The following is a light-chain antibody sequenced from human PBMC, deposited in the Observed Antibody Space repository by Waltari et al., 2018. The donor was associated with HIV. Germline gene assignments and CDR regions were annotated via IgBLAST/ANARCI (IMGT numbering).Light chain of an antibody. Sequence: QSALTQTASVSASPGQSITISCTGINNAIGADKSVSWYQQPPGKVPKRLIHVVINRPDGVSGRLSGSKSVNTAVRTISWLHPDDEADYYCGSSTNSNIVRFGGGTKPTGL. CDR1: NNAIGADKS. CDR3: GSSTNSNIVR. J-gene: IGLJ2*01. V-gene: IGLV2-14*01. CDR2: VVI.